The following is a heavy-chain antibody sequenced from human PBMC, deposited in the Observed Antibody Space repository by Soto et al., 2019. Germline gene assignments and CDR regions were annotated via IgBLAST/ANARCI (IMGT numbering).Heavy chain of an antibody. CDR1: GGTFSSYA. Sequence: QVQLVQSGAEVKKPGSSVKVSCKASGGTFSSYAINWVRQAPGQGLEWMGGIIPFFGTSNYEQKYQGRVTITADESTSTAYMELRSLRSEDTAVYYCAKVGYSSNYDMAVWGQGTTVTVSS. CDR3: AKVGYSSNYDMAV. V-gene: IGHV1-69*01. CDR2: IIPFFGTS. J-gene: IGHJ6*02. D-gene: IGHD6-13*01.